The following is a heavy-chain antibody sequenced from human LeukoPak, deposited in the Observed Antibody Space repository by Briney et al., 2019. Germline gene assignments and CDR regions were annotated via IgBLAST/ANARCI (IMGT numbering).Heavy chain of an antibody. V-gene: IGHV3-23*01. CDR1: GFTFSSYA. CDR3: AKERYGSGSYYFDY. CDR2: ISGSDGST. D-gene: IGHD3-10*01. J-gene: IGHJ4*02. Sequence: GGSLRLSCAASGFTFSSYAMSWVRQAPGKGLEWVSAISGSDGSTYYADSVKGRFTISRDNSKNTLYLQMNSLRAEDAAVYYCAKERYGSGSYYFDYWGQGTLVTVSS.